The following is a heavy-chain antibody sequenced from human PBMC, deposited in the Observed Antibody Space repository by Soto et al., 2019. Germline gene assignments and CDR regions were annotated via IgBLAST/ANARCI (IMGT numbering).Heavy chain of an antibody. J-gene: IGHJ6*01. D-gene: IGHD6-19*01. V-gene: IGHV3-23*01. CDR2: ISGDTATT. CDR1: GVSVYEYV. CDR3: AKTLQQWLLQGSGVDV. Sequence: HWWSPGIGSAASGVSVYEYVITGVLQAPGKGLQWVSAISGDTATTHYADSVKGRFTISRDNSRDTLYLQMNSLRVEDTAIYYCAKTLQQWLLQGSGVDVWGQGPTLNVS.